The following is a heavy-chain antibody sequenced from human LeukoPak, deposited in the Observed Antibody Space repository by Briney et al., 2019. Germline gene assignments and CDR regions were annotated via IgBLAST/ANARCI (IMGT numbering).Heavy chain of an antibody. J-gene: IGHJ6*03. CDR3: ARVSSSSPWTYYYYMDV. D-gene: IGHD6-6*01. Sequence: SETLSLTCTVSGGSISSYYWSWIRQPPGKGLEWIGYIYYSGSTNYNPSLKSRVTISVDTSKNQFSLKLSSVTAADTAVYYCARVSSSSPWTYYYYMDVWGKGTTVTVSS. CDR2: IYYSGST. CDR1: GGSISSYY. V-gene: IGHV4-59*08.